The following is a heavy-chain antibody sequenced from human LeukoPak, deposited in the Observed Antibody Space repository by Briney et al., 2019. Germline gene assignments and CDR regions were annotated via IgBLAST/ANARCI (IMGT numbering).Heavy chain of an antibody. Sequence: GASVKVSCKASGYTFTSYYMHWVRQAPGQGLEWMGIINPSGGSTSYAQKFQGRVTMTRDMSTSTVYMELSSLRSEDTALYYCARDPGDIAVAGTFDYWGQGTLVTVSS. CDR1: GYTFTSYY. J-gene: IGHJ4*02. CDR3: ARDPGDIAVAGTFDY. V-gene: IGHV1-46*01. D-gene: IGHD6-19*01. CDR2: INPSGGST.